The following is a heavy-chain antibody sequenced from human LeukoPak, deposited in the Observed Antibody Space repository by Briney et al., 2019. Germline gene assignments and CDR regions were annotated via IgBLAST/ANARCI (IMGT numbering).Heavy chain of an antibody. CDR1: GFTITDYW. Sequence: PGGSLRLSCAASGFTITDYWMTWVRHAPGRGLEWVANIKPDGVETSYVDSVKGRFTISRDNANNSVFLQMNSLRVEDTATYYCVRDGGTDWYDPWGQGTLVSVSS. CDR3: VRDGGTDWYDP. J-gene: IGHJ5*02. CDR2: IKPDGVET. D-gene: IGHD3-16*01. V-gene: IGHV3-7*03.